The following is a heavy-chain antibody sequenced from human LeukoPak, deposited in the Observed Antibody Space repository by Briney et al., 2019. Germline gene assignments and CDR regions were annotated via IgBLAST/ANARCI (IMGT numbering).Heavy chain of an antibody. V-gene: IGHV3-53*05. J-gene: IGHJ4*02. Sequence: PGGSLRLSCAASGFTFSNAWMSWVRQAPGKGLEWVSVLYSGGTTFYADSVRGRFTISRDNSKNTLYLQMNYLRADDTAVYYCASPSPGGAAAGLFDYWGQGTLVTVSS. CDR3: ASPSPGGAAAGLFDY. CDR2: LYSGGTT. D-gene: IGHD6-13*01. CDR1: GFTFSNAW.